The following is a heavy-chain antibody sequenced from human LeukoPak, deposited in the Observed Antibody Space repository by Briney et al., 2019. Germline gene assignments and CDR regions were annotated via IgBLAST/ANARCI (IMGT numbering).Heavy chain of an antibody. D-gene: IGHD1-26*01. V-gene: IGHV1-18*01. Sequence: ASVKVSCKASGYTFTSYGISWVRQAPGQGLEWMGWISAYNGNTNYAQKLQGRVTMTTDTSTSTAYMELRSLRSDDTAVYYCARDLSGSYSSWFDPWGQGTLVTVSS. J-gene: IGHJ5*02. CDR1: GYTFTSYG. CDR2: ISAYNGNT. CDR3: ARDLSGSYSSWFDP.